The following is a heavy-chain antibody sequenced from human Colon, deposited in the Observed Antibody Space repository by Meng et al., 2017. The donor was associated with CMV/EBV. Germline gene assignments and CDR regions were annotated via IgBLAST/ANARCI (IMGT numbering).Heavy chain of an antibody. D-gene: IGHD3-3*01. J-gene: IGHJ6*02. V-gene: IGHV4-59*11. CDR3: ARTLWCGYFYGLDV. Sequence: GSLRLSCTVSGTSISSQYWSWVRQAPGKGLEWVGVIYHSGITTYNPSLESRVTMSVDMSKNDFSLRLDAVTAADTAVYFCARTLWCGYFYGLDVWGRGTTVTVSS. CDR2: IYHSGIT. CDR1: GTSISSQY.